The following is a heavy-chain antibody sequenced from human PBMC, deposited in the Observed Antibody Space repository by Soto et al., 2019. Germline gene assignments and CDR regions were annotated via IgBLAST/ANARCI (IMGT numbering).Heavy chain of an antibody. CDR2: ISSSSSYI. V-gene: IGHV3-21*01. CDR1: GFTLSSYS. Sequence: EVQLVESGGGLGQPGGSLRLSCAASGFTLSSYSMNWVRQAPGKGLAWVSSISSSSSYIYYADSVKGRFTISRDNAKNSLYLQMNSLRAEDTAVYYCARDSSIAAREDYGMDVWGQGTTVTVSS. CDR3: ARDSSIAAREDYGMDV. J-gene: IGHJ6*02. D-gene: IGHD6-6*01.